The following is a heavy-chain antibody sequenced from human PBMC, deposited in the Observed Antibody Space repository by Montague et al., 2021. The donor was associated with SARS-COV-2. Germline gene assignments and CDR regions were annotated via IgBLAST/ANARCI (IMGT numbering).Heavy chain of an antibody. CDR1: GFMFNDYA. CDR3: ARDHETVGWPLDY. V-gene: IGHV3-23*01. CDR2: ISGSGGGT. D-gene: IGHD4-11*01. Sequence: SLRLSCAASGFMFNDYAINWVRQAPGKALEWVSSISGSGGGTYYADSVKGRFATSRDTSKNTVFLQMDSLRLEDTALYFCARDHETVGWPLDYGGRGTRV. J-gene: IGHJ4*02.